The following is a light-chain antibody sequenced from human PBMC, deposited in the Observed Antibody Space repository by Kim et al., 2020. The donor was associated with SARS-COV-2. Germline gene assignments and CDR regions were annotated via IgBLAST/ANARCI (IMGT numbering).Light chain of an antibody. J-gene: IGLJ2*01. CDR2: DVT. V-gene: IGLV2-11*01. Sequence: SPGKSVTFSCTGTSSDVGSYNYVSWYQQHPGKAPKLIIYDVTKRPSGVPDRFSGSKSGNTASLTISGLQAEDEADYYCCSYAGSVVFGGGTQLTVL. CDR3: CSYAGSVV. CDR1: SSDVGSYNY.